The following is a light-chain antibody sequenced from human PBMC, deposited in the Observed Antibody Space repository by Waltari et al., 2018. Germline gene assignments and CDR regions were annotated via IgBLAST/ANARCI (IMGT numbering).Light chain of an antibody. Sequence: QSALTQPRSVSGSPGQSVTIPCTGTNSAVGGYNHVSWYQHHPGKAPKLMIYDVSKRPSGVPDRFSGSKSGNTASLTISGLQAEDEADYYCCSYAGSYTYVFGTGTKVTVL. CDR2: DVS. J-gene: IGLJ1*01. V-gene: IGLV2-11*01. CDR3: CSYAGSYTYV. CDR1: NSAVGGYNH.